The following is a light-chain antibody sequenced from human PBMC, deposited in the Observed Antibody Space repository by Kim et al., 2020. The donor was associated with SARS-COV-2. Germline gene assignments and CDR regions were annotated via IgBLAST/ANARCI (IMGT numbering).Light chain of an antibody. Sequence: DIQMTQSPSSLSASVGDRVTITCRASQGISKYLAWYQQKPGKVPQVLIYAASTLQSGVPSRFSGSGSGTDFTLTISSLQPEDVATYYCHNYYSAPLTFGGGTKLEIK. CDR2: AAS. CDR3: HNYYSAPLT. J-gene: IGKJ4*01. V-gene: IGKV1-27*01. CDR1: QGISKY.